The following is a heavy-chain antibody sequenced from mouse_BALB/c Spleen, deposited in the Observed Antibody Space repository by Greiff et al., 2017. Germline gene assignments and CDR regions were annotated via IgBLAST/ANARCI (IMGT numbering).Heavy chain of an antibody. D-gene: IGHD3-3*01. CDR2: INSNGGST. J-gene: IGHJ2*01. CDR3: AREGAGNYFDY. CDR1: GFTFSSYG. V-gene: IGHV5-6-3*01. Sequence: EVKLMESGGGLVQPGGSLKLSCAASGFTFSSYGMSWVRQTPDKRLELVATINSNGGSTYYPDSVKGRFTISRDNAKNTLYLQMSSLKSEDTAMYYCAREGAGNYFDYWGQGTTLTVSS.